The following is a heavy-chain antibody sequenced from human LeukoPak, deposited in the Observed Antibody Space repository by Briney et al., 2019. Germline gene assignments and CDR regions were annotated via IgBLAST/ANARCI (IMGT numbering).Heavy chain of an antibody. D-gene: IGHD5-18*01. CDR2: INPNSGVT. CDR3: ARSGPARGYLPYY. CDR1: GYTFTGYY. V-gene: IGHV1-2*02. J-gene: IGHJ4*02. Sequence: GASVKVSCKASGYTFTGYYMHWVRQAPGQGLEWMGWINPNSGVTYYAQKFQGRVSMTRDTSISTAYMEVSRLRSDDSALYYCARSGPARGYLPYYWGQGTLVTVSS.